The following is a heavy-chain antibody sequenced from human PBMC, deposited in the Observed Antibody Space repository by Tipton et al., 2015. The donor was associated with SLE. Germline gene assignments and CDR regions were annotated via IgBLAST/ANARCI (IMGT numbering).Heavy chain of an antibody. CDR3: ARYYYDASGVTLFDY. J-gene: IGHJ4*02. D-gene: IGHD3-22*01. CDR2: IYNSGDT. CDR1: GGSINNSEC. V-gene: IGHV4-4*02. Sequence: TLSLTCTISGGSINNSECWSWVRQTPGKGLEWIGEIYNSGDTEYNPSLKSRVTILVDASKNQVSLKLRSVTAADTAVYYCARYYYDASGVTLFDYWGQGTLVTVSS.